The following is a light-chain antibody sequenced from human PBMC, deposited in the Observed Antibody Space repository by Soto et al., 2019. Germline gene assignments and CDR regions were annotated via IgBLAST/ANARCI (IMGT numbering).Light chain of an antibody. J-gene: IGLJ2*01. CDR2: ENN. CDR1: SGSIASND. V-gene: IGLV6-57*04. Sequence: NFMLTQPHSVSESPGKTVTISCTRSSGSIASNDVQWYQQRPGSAPTTVIYENNQRPSVVPDRFSGSTDGSSNSASLSISGLQTEDEAAYYCQSYDSSTVVFGGGTKLTVL. CDR3: QSYDSSTVV.